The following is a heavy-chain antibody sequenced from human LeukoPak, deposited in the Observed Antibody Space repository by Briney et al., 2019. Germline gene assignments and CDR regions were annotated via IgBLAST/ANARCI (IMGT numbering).Heavy chain of an antibody. CDR2: ISYDGSNK. V-gene: IGHV3-30*03. Sequence: GGSLRLSCAASGFIFSSYGMHWVRQAPGKGLEWVAVISYDGSNKYYADSVKGRFTISRDNSKNTLYLQMNSLRAEDTAVYYCARVPRASGYSGYGWGLDYWGQGTLVTVSS. D-gene: IGHD5-12*01. CDR3: ARVPRASGYSGYGWGLDY. CDR1: GFIFSSYG. J-gene: IGHJ4*02.